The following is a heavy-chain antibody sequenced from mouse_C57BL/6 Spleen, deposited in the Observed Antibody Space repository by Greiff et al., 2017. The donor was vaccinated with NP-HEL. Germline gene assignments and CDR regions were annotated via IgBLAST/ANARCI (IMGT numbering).Heavy chain of an antibody. D-gene: IGHD4-1*01. V-gene: IGHV1-26*01. Sequence: EVQLQQSGPELVKPGASVKISCKASGYTFTDYYMNWVKQSHGKSLEWIGDINPNNGGTSYNQKFKGKATLTADKSSSTAYMELRSLTSEDSAVYYCARGLTGTAWFAYWGQGTLVTVSA. J-gene: IGHJ3*01. CDR3: ARGLTGTAWFAY. CDR2: INPNNGGT. CDR1: GYTFTDYY.